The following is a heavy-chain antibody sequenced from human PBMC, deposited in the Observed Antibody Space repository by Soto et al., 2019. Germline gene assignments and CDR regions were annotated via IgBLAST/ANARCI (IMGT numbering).Heavy chain of an antibody. D-gene: IGHD2-15*01. Sequence: QVQLQQWGAGLLKPSETLSLTCAVYGGSFSGYDWSWIHQPPGKGLEWIGEINHSGSTNYNPSLKSRVTISVDTSKNQFSLKLSSVTAADTAVYYCARGEGIVVLVAVGIFDYWGQGTLVTVSS. CDR2: INHSGST. CDR1: GGSFSGYD. V-gene: IGHV4-34*01. CDR3: ARGEGIVVLVAVGIFDY. J-gene: IGHJ4*02.